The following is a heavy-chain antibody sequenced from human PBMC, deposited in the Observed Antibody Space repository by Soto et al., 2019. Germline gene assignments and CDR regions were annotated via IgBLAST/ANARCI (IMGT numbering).Heavy chain of an antibody. CDR1: GFTFSSYS. CDR3: ARVNTMVRGVIIQYYYYMDV. CDR2: ISSSSSTI. D-gene: IGHD3-10*01. Sequence: EVQLVESGGGLVQPGGSLRLSCAASGFTFSSYSMNWVRQAPGKGLEWVSYISSSSSTIYYADSVKGRFTISRDNAKNSLYLQMNSLRAEDTAVYYCARVNTMVRGVIIQYYYYMDVWGKGTTVTVSS. V-gene: IGHV3-48*01. J-gene: IGHJ6*03.